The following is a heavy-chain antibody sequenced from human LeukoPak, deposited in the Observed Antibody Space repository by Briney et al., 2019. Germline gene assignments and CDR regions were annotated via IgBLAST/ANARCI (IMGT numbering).Heavy chain of an antibody. CDR2: ISSGGSET. CDR1: GFTFNRYV. J-gene: IGHJ4*02. D-gene: IGHD1-26*01. Sequence: GGSLRLSCAASGFTFNRYVMHWVRLPPGKGLDWVAFISSGGSETYYADSVKGRFTISRDNSKNTLYLQMNSLRAEDTAIYYCAKIVGAKGDYWGQGTLVTVSS. CDR3: AKIVGAKGDY. V-gene: IGHV3-30*02.